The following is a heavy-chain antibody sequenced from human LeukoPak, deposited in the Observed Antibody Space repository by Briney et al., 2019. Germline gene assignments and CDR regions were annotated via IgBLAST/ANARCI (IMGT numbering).Heavy chain of an antibody. CDR1: GGSISSSSYY. CDR2: IYYSGST. J-gene: IGHJ5*02. CDR3: ARRSSLLDWFDP. V-gene: IGHV4-39*01. D-gene: IGHD2-2*01. Sequence: SETLSLTCTVSGGSISSSSYYWGWIRQPPGKGLEWIGSIYYSGSTYYNPSLKSRVTIFVDTSKNQFSLKLSSVTAADTAVYYCARRSSLLDWFDPWGQGTLVTVSS.